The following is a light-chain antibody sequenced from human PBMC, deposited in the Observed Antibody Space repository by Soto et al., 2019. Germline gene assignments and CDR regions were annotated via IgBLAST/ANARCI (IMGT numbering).Light chain of an antibody. CDR2: GAS. CDR3: LQDINYPWT. Sequence: AIQMTQSPSSLSASLGDRVTISCRVSQGIGNALGWYQQKPGTPPKVLIYGASNLQSGVPPRFSGSGSGTDFTLAISSLQPEDSATYYCLQDINYPWTFGQGTKVDIK. V-gene: IGKV1-6*01. J-gene: IGKJ1*01. CDR1: QGIGNA.